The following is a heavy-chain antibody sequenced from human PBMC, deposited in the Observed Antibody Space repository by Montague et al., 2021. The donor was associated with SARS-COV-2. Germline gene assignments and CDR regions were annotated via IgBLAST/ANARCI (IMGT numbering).Heavy chain of an antibody. CDR3: ATEMPAYDVFDI. Sequence: SETLSLTCTVSGGSVTSGDYYWTWIRQPPGKGLDWIGYIYNTARTNYNPPLKSRVTISTDTSKNQFSLKADSVSAADTAVYYCATEMPAYDVFDIWGQGTMVTVSS. D-gene: IGHD2-2*01. V-gene: IGHV4-61*08. CDR2: IYNTART. CDR1: GGSVTSGDYY. J-gene: IGHJ3*02.